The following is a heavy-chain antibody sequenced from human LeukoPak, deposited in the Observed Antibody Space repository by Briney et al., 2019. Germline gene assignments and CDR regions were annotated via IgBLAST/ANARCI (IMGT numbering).Heavy chain of an antibody. CDR2: INPNSGGT. CDR3: ARGVTLFRGYYYYYMDV. J-gene: IGHJ6*03. Sequence: ASVKVSCKASGYTFTGYYMHWVRQAPGQGLEWMGWINPNSGGTNYAQKFQGRVTMTRDTSISTAYMELSRLRSDDTAVYYCARGVTLFRGYYYYYMDVWGKGTTVTVSS. D-gene: IGHD2-21*01. CDR1: GYTFTGYY. V-gene: IGHV1-2*02.